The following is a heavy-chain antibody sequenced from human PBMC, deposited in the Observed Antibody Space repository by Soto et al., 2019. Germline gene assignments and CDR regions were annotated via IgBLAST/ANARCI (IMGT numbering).Heavy chain of an antibody. CDR2: MNPNSGNT. V-gene: IGHV1-8*01. CDR3: TTVAPKVRGVILRSRDY. CDR1: GYTFTSYD. D-gene: IGHD3-10*01. J-gene: IGHJ4*02. Sequence: ASVKVSCKASGYTFTSYDINWVRQATGQGLEWMGWMNPNSGNTGYAQKFQGRVTMTRNTSISTAYMELSSLRSEDTAVYYCTTVAPKVRGVILRSRDYWGQGTLVTVSS.